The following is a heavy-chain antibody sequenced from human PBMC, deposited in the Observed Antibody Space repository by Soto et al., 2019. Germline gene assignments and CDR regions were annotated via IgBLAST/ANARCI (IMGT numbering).Heavy chain of an antibody. V-gene: IGHV1-24*01. D-gene: IGHD1-1*01. J-gene: IGHJ3*02. CDR1: GYTLTELS. CDR3: AGGGGTGTSNRPFDI. CDR2: FDPEDGET. Sequence: ASVKVSCKVSGYTLTELSMHWVRQAPGKGLEWMGGFDPEDGETIYAQKFQGRVTMTEDTSTDTAYMELSSLRSEDTAVYYCAGGGGTGTSNRPFDIWGQGTMVTVSS.